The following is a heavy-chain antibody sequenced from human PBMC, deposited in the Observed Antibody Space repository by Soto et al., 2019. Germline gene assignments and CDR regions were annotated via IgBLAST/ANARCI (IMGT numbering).Heavy chain of an antibody. V-gene: IGHV3-23*01. CDR3: AKPLGYCTNDVCKRGPFDY. CDR2: ISGSGGST. CDR1: GFTFSNYA. Sequence: GGSLSLSCAASGFTFSNYAVTWVRQAPGKGLDWVSTISGSGGSTYYADSVKGRFTISRDNSKNTLYLQMNSLRAEDTAVYYCAKPLGYCTNDVCKRGPFDYWGQGALVTVSS. J-gene: IGHJ4*02. D-gene: IGHD2-8*01.